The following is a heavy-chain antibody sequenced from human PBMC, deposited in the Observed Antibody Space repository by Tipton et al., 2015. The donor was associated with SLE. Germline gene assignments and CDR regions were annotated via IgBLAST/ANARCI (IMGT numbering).Heavy chain of an antibody. D-gene: IGHD1-1*01. CDR3: ARHRQLANFDH. Sequence: TLSLTCTVSGGSMSSSHDFWGWIRQPPGKGLQWIGTMFYGDSGSAYYSPSLKSRVTISLDTSKNRFSLKLNSVTAADTAVYYCARHRQLANFDHWGQGPLVTVSS. CDR2: MFYGDSGSA. CDR1: GGSMSSSHDF. V-gene: IGHV4-39*07. J-gene: IGHJ4*02.